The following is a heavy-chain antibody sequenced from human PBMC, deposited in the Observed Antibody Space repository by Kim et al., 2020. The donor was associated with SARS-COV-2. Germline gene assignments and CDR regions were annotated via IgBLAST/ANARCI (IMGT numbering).Heavy chain of an antibody. CDR3: ARHELGIAAAAGAFDI. V-gene: IGHV5-51*01. J-gene: IGHJ3*02. Sequence: SFQGQVTISADKSISTTYLQWSSLKASDTAMYYCARHELGIAAAAGAFDIWGQGTMVTVSS. D-gene: IGHD6-13*01.